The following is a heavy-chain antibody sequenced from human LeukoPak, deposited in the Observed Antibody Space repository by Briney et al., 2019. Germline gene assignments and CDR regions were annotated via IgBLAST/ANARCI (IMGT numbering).Heavy chain of an antibody. CDR2: INWNGGST. CDR3: AREALELPDNWFDP. Sequence: GGSLRLPCAASGFTFDDYGMSWVRQAPGKGLEWVSGINWNGGSTGYADSVKGRFTISRDNAKSSLYLQMNSLRAEDTALYYCAREALELPDNWFDPWGQGTLVTVSS. D-gene: IGHD1-7*01. V-gene: IGHV3-20*04. CDR1: GFTFDDYG. J-gene: IGHJ5*02.